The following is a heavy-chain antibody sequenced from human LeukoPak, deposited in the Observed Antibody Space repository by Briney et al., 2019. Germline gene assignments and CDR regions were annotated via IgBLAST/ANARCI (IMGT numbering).Heavy chain of an antibody. J-gene: IGHJ4*02. V-gene: IGHV4-39*07. CDR3: ARDDIAAAVRDFDY. CDR1: GGSISSSSYY. CDR2: IYYSGST. Sequence: PSETLSLTCTVSGGSISSSSYYWGWIRQPPGKGLEWIGSIYYSGSTYYNPSLKSRVTISVDTSKNQFSLKLSSVTAADTAVYYCARDDIAAAVRDFDYWGQGTLVTVSS. D-gene: IGHD6-13*01.